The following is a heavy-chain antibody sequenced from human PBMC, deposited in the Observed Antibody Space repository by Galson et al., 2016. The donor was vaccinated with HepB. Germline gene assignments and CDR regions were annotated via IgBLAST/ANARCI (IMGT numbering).Heavy chain of an antibody. Sequence: SVKVSCKASGYSFTDYFINWVRQAPGQGLEWMGRINPNSGGTNYAQKFQGWVTMTRDTSISTAYLDVSSLTSDDTAIYYWSRGAAARYSDFWGQGTLVTVSS. J-gene: IGHJ4*02. CDR1: GYSFTDYF. CDR2: INPNSGGT. CDR3: SRGAAARYSDF. D-gene: IGHD2-2*01. V-gene: IGHV1-2*04.